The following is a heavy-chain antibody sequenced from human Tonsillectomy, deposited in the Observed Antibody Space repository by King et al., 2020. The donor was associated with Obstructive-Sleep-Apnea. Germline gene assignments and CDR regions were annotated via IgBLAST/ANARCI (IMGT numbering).Heavy chain of an antibody. Sequence: VQLQQSGPGLVNPSQTLSLTCVISGDIVSSNSAAWHWIRVSPSRGLEWLGRTYYRSKWCFDYAASVKSRIIINPDTSRNQLSLTLNSVTPEDTAMYCCARDRRSLDAFVLCGQGAMVTVSS. J-gene: IGHJ3*01. CDR2: TYYRSKWCF. CDR1: GDIVSSNSAA. V-gene: IGHV6-1*01. D-gene: IGHD2-15*01. CDR3: ARDRRSLDAFVL.